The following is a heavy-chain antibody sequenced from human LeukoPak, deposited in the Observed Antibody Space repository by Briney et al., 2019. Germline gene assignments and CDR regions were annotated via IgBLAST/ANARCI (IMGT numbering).Heavy chain of an antibody. CDR2: IRYDGSNK. CDR1: GFTFSSYG. J-gene: IGHJ5*02. D-gene: IGHD6-13*01. Sequence: PGGSLRLSCAASGFTFSSYGMHWARQAPGKGLEWVAFIRYDGSNKYYADSVKGRFTISRDNSKNTLYLQMNSLRAEDTAVYYCAKDPGYSSSWLNWFDPWGQGTLVTVSS. V-gene: IGHV3-30*02. CDR3: AKDPGYSSSWLNWFDP.